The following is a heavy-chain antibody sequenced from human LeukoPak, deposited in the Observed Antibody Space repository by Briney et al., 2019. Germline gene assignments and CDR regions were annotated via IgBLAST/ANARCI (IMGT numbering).Heavy chain of an antibody. CDR3: AELGITMIGGV. CDR2: ISSSGSTI. D-gene: IGHD3-10*02. J-gene: IGHJ6*04. Sequence: GGSLRLSCAAPGFTFSSYEMNWVRQAPGKGLEWVSYISSSGSTIYYADSVKGRFTISRDNAKNSLYLQMDSLRAEDTAVYYCAELGITMIGGVWGKGTTVTISS. CDR1: GFTFSSYE. V-gene: IGHV3-48*03.